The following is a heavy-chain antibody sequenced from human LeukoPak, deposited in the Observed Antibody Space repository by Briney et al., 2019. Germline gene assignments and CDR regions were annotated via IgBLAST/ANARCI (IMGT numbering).Heavy chain of an antibody. CDR3: ARAPKGYCSGGSCYVAHY. D-gene: IGHD2-15*01. CDR2: INPNSGGT. Sequence: ASVKVSCEASGYTFTGYYMHWVRQAPGQGLEWMGWINPNSGGTNYAQKFQGRVTMTRDTSISTAYMELSRLRSDDTAVYYCARAPKGYCSGGSCYVAHYWGQGTLVTVSS. V-gene: IGHV1-2*02. J-gene: IGHJ4*02. CDR1: GYTFTGYY.